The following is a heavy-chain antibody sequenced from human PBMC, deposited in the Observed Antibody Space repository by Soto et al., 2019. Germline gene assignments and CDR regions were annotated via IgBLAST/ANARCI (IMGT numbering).Heavy chain of an antibody. CDR2: ISGSGDST. CDR3: ARDLSYGDYYYFDY. Sequence: GGSLRLSCAASGFTFSSYAMSWVRQAPGKGLEWVSAISGSGDSTYYANSVKGRFTISRDNSKNTLYLQMNSLRAEDTAVYYCARDLSYGDYYYFDYWGQGTLVTVSS. D-gene: IGHD4-17*01. J-gene: IGHJ4*02. CDR1: GFTFSSYA. V-gene: IGHV3-23*01.